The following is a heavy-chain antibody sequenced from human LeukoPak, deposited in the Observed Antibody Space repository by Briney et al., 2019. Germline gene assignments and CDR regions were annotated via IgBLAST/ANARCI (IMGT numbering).Heavy chain of an antibody. CDR3: ARCSITIFGVVIIPVSNWFDP. CDR2: INHSGST. D-gene: IGHD3-3*01. CDR1: GGSFSGYY. J-gene: IGHJ5*02. V-gene: IGHV4-34*01. Sequence: SETLSLTCAVYGGSFSGYYWSWVRQPPGKGLEWIGEINHSGSTNYNPSLKSRVTISVDTSKNQYSLKLSSVTAANTAVYYCARCSITIFGVVIIPVSNWFDPWGQGTLVTVSS.